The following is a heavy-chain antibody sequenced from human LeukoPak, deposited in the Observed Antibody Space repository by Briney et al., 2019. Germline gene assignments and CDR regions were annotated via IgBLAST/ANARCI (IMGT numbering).Heavy chain of an antibody. CDR2: INHSGST. Sequence: KPSETLSLTCAVYGGSFSGYYWSWIRQPPGEGLEWIGEINHSGSTNYNPSLKSRVTISVDTSKNQFSLKLSSVTAADTAVYYCARKTYYYDSSGFDPWGQGTLVTVSS. J-gene: IGHJ5*02. CDR3: ARKTYYYDSSGFDP. D-gene: IGHD3-22*01. CDR1: GGSFSGYY. V-gene: IGHV4-34*01.